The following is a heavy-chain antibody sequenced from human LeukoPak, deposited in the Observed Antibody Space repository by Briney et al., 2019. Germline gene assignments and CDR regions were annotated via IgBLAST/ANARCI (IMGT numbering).Heavy chain of an antibody. J-gene: IGHJ4*02. CDR1: GGSISSGGYY. CDR3: ARDGGAGTSIDY. CDR2: IYYSGST. V-gene: IGHV4-31*03. D-gene: IGHD6-19*01. Sequence: TLSLTCTVSGGSISSGGYYWSWIRQHPGKGLEWIGYIYYSGSTYYNPSLKSRVTISVDTSKNQFSLKLSSVTAADTAVYYCARDGGAGTSIDYWGQGTLVTVSS.